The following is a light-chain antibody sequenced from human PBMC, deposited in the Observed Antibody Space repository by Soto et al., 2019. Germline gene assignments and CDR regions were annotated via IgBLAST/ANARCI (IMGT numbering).Light chain of an antibody. CDR2: DVS. J-gene: IGLJ1*01. V-gene: IGLV2-14*01. CDR3: SSYTSINTHV. Sequence: QCVLTQPASVSGSPGQSSRISCTGTSSDVGGYNFVSWYQQHPGKAPKLIISDVSNRPSGVSTRFSGSKSGNTASLTISGLQAEDEADYYCSSYTSINTHVFGTGTKVTVL. CDR1: SSDVGGYNF.